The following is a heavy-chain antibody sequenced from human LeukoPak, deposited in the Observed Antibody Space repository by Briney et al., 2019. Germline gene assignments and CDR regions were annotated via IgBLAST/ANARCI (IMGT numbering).Heavy chain of an antibody. CDR1: GFTFSTYW. CDR2: MNSDGSTI. D-gene: IGHD2-21*02. CDR3: ARGMYGDSVGMDV. J-gene: IGHJ6*02. V-gene: IGHV3-74*01. Sequence: GGSLRLSCAASGFTFSTYWMYWVRQAPGKGLMWVSRMNSDGSTIRYADSVKGRFTISRDNAKNTLYLQMNSLRVEDTAVYYCARGMYGDSVGMDVWGQGTTVTASS.